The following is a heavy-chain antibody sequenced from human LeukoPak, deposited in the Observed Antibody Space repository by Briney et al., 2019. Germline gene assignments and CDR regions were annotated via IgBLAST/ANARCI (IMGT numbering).Heavy chain of an antibody. Sequence: GGSLRLSCAASGFTFSSYWMSWVRQAPGKGLEWVANIKQDGSEKYYVDSVKGRFTISRDNAKNSLYLQMNSLRAEDTAVYYCARVDEGSSGWRLDYWGQGTLVTVSS. V-gene: IGHV3-7*01. J-gene: IGHJ4*02. CDR2: IKQDGSEK. CDR1: GFTFSSYW. D-gene: IGHD6-19*01. CDR3: ARVDEGSSGWRLDY.